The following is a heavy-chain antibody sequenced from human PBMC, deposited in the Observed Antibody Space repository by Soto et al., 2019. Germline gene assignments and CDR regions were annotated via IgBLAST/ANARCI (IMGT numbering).Heavy chain of an antibody. J-gene: IGHJ4*02. Sequence: QMQLVQSGPEVKKPGTSVKVSCKASGFTFTSSAVQWVRQARGQRLEWIGWIVVGSGNTNYAQKFQERVTITRDMSTRTAYMELSSLRSEDTAVYYCAASVAAAGTGFDYWGQGTLVTVSS. CDR2: IVVGSGNT. V-gene: IGHV1-58*01. CDR1: GFTFTSSA. D-gene: IGHD6-13*01. CDR3: AASVAAAGTGFDY.